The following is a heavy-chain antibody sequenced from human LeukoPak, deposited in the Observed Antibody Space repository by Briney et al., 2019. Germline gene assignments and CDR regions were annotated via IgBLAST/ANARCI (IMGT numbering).Heavy chain of an antibody. Sequence: GGSLRLSRAASGFTFDDYAMHWVRQAPGKGLEWVSGISWNSGSIGYADSVKGRFTISRDNAKNSLYLQMNSLRAEDTALYYCAKGGYFDWHYFDYWGQGTLVTVSS. CDR2: ISWNSGSI. V-gene: IGHV3-9*01. J-gene: IGHJ4*02. D-gene: IGHD3-9*01. CDR1: GFTFDDYA. CDR3: AKGGYFDWHYFDY.